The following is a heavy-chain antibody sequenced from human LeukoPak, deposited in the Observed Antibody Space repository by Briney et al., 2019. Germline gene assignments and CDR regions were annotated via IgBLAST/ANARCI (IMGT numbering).Heavy chain of an antibody. J-gene: IGHJ5*02. Sequence: SETLSLTCAVYGGSFSGYYWSWIRQPPGKGLEWVGEINHSGSTNYNPSLKSRLTILVDKSKNQFSLKLSSVTAADPAVYYCARLRCNNVLYNFFVPGPRGPRLTVPS. CDR2: INHSGST. D-gene: IGHD2-8*01. CDR3: ARLRCNNVLYNFFVP. V-gene: IGHV4-34*01. CDR1: GGSFSGYY.